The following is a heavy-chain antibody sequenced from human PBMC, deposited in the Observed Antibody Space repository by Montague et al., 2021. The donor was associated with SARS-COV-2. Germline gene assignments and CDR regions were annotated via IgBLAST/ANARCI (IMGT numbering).Heavy chain of an antibody. CDR2: IYYSGST. D-gene: IGHD5-24*01. V-gene: IGHV4-59*01. CDR3: AREDRWNWFDP. Sequence: SETLSLTCNVSGGSINSSYWNWIRQPPRQGLEWIGNIYYSGSTNYNPSLTTRVTISVYTSKNQFSLKLRSVTAADTAVYYCAREDRWNWFDPWGQGTLVIVSS. CDR1: GGSINSSY. J-gene: IGHJ5*02.